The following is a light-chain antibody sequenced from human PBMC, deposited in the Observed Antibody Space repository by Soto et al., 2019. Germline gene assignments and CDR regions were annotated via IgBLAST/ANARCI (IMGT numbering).Light chain of an antibody. CDR3: QQSHNWPRT. Sequence: EIGLTQSPSALSLSAEDSATLSCRASQRVSTFLAWYQQRPGQAPRLLISEASNRATGIPARFSGSGSGTDFTLTISSLEPEDFAVYYCQQSHNWPRTFGQGTKVDIK. J-gene: IGKJ1*01. CDR2: EAS. V-gene: IGKV3-11*01. CDR1: QRVSTF.